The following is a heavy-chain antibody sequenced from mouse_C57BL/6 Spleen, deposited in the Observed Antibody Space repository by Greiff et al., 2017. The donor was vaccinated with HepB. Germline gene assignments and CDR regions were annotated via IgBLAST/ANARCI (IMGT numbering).Heavy chain of an antibody. CDR3: ARGLGRGGYFDY. Sequence: VKLQQPGAELVMPGASVKLSCKASGYTFTSYWMHWVKPRPGQGLEWIGEIDPSDSYTNYNQKFKGKSTLPVDKSSSTAYMQLSRLTSEDSAVYYCARGLGRGGYFDYWGQGTTLTVSS. J-gene: IGHJ2*01. D-gene: IGHD4-1*01. V-gene: IGHV1-69*01. CDR1: GYTFTSYW. CDR2: IDPSDSYT.